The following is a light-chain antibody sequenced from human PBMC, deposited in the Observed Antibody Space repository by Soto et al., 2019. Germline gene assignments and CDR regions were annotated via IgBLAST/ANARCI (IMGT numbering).Light chain of an antibody. Sequence: EVVMTQSPATLSVSPGERATLSCRASETVATNLAWYQQKPGQAPRLLISGASTRAAGISDRFRGSGSGTEFTLTINSLQPEDFATYYCQQSYITLVTFGPGTKVDV. CDR3: QQSYITLVT. CDR2: GAS. V-gene: IGKV3-15*01. J-gene: IGKJ3*01. CDR1: ETVATN.